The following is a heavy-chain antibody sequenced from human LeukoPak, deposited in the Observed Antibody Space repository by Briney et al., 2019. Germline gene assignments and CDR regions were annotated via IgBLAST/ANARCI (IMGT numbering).Heavy chain of an antibody. Sequence: SETLSLTCTVSGGSISSYYWSWIRQPPGKGLEWIGYIYYSGSTNYNPSLKSRVTISVDTSKNQFSLKLSSVTAADTAVYYCARARGDSRGGGGGDFDYWGQGTLVTVSS. CDR1: GGSISSYY. V-gene: IGHV4-59*01. CDR2: IYYSGST. D-gene: IGHD6-13*01. J-gene: IGHJ4*02. CDR3: ARARGDSRGGGGGDFDY.